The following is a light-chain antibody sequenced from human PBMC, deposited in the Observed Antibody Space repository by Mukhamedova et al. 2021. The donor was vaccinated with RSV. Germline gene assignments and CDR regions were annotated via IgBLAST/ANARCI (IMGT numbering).Light chain of an antibody. CDR2: EVT. CDR1: SSDVGGFDF. J-gene: IGLJ1*01. Sequence: GTSSDVGGFDFVSWYQQHPGKAPKLLIYEVTKRPSGVSSRFSASKSGNTASLTISGLQTADEADYYCHSYTSSATLVFGPGTKVT. V-gene: IGLV2-14*01. CDR3: HSYTSSATLV.